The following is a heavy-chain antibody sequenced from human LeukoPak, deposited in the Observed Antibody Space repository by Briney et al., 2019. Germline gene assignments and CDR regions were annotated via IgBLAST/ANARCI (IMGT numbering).Heavy chain of an antibody. CDR1: GYSFSSYW. V-gene: IGHV5-51*01. CDR2: IYPGDSDT. CDR3: ARKMYYYDSSGYSPFDY. D-gene: IGHD3-22*01. Sequence: GESLKISCKGSGYSFSSYWIGWVRQMPGKGLEWMGIIYPGDSDTRYSPSFQGQVTISADKSISTAYLQWSSLKASDTAMYYCARKMYYYDSSGYSPFDYWGQGTLVTVSS. J-gene: IGHJ4*02.